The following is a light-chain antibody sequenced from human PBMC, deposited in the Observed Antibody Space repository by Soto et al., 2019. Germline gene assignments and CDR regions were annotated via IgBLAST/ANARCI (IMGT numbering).Light chain of an antibody. Sequence: DRVTITCRASQNIDNYLNWYQQKLGKAPKLLIYAASHLQNGVPSRFRGSGSGTDFSLTISSLQPEDFATYYCQQYNTYSTFGQGTRLEIK. V-gene: IGKV1-39*01. CDR3: QQYNTYST. CDR2: AAS. J-gene: IGKJ5*01. CDR1: QNIDNY.